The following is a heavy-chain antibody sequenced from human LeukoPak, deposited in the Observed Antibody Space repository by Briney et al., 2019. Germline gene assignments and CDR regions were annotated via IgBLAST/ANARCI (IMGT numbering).Heavy chain of an antibody. CDR2: IKQDGTEK. CDR1: GFTFSSYW. CDR3: AGEWVSTDY. D-gene: IGHD5/OR15-5a*01. Sequence: TGGSLRLSCVASGFTFSSYWMSWVRQAPGKGLQWVANIKQDGTEKYYVDSVKGRFTISRDSAKNSLYLQMNSLRAEDTAVYYCAGEWVSTDYWGQGTLVTVSS. J-gene: IGHJ4*02. V-gene: IGHV3-7*01.